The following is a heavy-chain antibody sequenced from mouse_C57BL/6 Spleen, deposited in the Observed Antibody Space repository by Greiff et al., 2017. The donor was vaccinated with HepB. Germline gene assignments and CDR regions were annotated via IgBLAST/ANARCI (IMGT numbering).Heavy chain of an antibody. J-gene: IGHJ1*03. CDR2: INPNNGGT. CDR3: ARNPVNYVWYFDV. Sequence: EVQLQQSGPELVKPGASVKIPCKASGYTFTDYNMDWVKQSHGKGLEWIGDINPNNGGTIYNQKFKGKATLTVDKSSSTAYMELRSLTSEDTAVYYCARNPVNYVWYFDVWGTGTTVTVSS. V-gene: IGHV1-18*01. CDR1: GYTFTDYN. D-gene: IGHD2-1*01.